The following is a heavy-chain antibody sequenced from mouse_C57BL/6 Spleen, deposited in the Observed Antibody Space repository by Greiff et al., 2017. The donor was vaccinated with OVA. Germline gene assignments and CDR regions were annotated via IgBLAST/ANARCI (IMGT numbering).Heavy chain of an antibody. Sequence: VKLMESGAELMKPGASVKLSCKATGYTFTGYWIEWVKQRPGHGLEWIGEILPGSGSTNYNEKFKGKATFTADTSSNTAYMQLSSLTTEDSAIYYCASQNWDRFAYWGQGTLVTVSA. D-gene: IGHD4-1*01. V-gene: IGHV1-9*01. CDR2: ILPGSGST. CDR3: ASQNWDRFAY. CDR1: GYTFTGYW. J-gene: IGHJ3*01.